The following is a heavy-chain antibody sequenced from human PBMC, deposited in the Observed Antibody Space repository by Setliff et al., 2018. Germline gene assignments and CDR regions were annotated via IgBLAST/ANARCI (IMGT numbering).Heavy chain of an antibody. CDR2: IKSAADGGTI. D-gene: IGHD2-15*01. V-gene: IGHV3-15*01. CDR1: GFSFSNTK. CDR3: ARSDGGSSGLDY. J-gene: IGHJ4*02. Sequence: PGGSLRLSCLASGFSFSNTKMSWIRQAPGKGLEWVGRIKSAADGGTIEYAAAVNGRFTVSRDDSENTLYLQMNSLRPDDTAVYHCARSDGGSSGLDYWGQGTLVTVSS.